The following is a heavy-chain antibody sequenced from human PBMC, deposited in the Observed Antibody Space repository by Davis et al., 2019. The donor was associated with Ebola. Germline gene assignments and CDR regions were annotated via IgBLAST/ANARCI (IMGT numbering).Heavy chain of an antibody. Sequence: GESLIISCAASGFTFSSYAMNWVRQAPGEGLEWVSYISGSSSTIYYADSVKSRFTISRDNAKNSLYLQMNSLRDEDTAVYYCASRHDYWGQGTLVTVSS. CDR1: GFTFSSYA. J-gene: IGHJ4*02. CDR3: ASRHDY. V-gene: IGHV3-48*02. CDR2: ISGSSSTI.